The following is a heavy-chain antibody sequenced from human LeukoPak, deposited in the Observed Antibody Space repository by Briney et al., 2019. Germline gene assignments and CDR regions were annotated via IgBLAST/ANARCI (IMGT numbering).Heavy chain of an antibody. J-gene: IGHJ5*02. CDR3: ARVSCSSTSCLLSKPYNWFDP. Sequence: GASETVSCKASGGTFTSYAISWVRQAPGQGLEWMGRIIPIFGIANYAQKFQGRGMITADKSTSAAYMELSSLRSEDTAVYYCARVSCSSTSCLLSKPYNWFDPWGQGTLVTVSS. D-gene: IGHD2-2*01. CDR2: IIPIFGIA. V-gene: IGHV1-69*04. CDR1: GGTFTSYA.